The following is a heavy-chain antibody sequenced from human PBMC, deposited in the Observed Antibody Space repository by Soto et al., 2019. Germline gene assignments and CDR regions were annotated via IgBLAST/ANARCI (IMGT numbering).Heavy chain of an antibody. D-gene: IGHD3-22*01. CDR2: ISGSGGST. CDR3: AKXGYYDSSAPGDAFDL. CDR1: GFTFSSYA. J-gene: IGHJ3*01. V-gene: IGHV3-23*01. Sequence: GGSLRLSCAASGFTFSSYAMSWVRQAPGKGLEWVSAISGSGGSTYYADSVKGRFTISRDNSKNTLYLQMNSLRAEDTAVYYCAKXGYYDSSAPGDAFDLWGQGTMVTVSS.